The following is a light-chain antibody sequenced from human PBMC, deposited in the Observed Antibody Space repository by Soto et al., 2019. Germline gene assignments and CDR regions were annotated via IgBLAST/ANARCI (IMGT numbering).Light chain of an antibody. CDR1: SPNVGVYKL. J-gene: IGLJ1*01. CDR3: QSYDNSLSVYV. Sequence: QSVLTQPASVSGSPGQSITISCTGTSPNVGVYKLVSWYQQHPGKAPKLIIYEGSKRPSGVSNRFSGSKSGNAASLTISGLQAEDEADYHCQSYDNSLSVYVFGTGTKVTVL. V-gene: IGLV2-23*01. CDR2: EGS.